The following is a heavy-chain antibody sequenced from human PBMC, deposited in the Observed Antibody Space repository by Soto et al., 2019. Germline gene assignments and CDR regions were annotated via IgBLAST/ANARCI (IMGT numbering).Heavy chain of an antibody. Sequence: SETLSLTCTVSGGSISSGDYYWSWIRQPPGKGLEWIGYIYYSGSTYYNPSLKSRVTISVDTSKNQFSLKLSSVTAADTAVYYCASQNGYYDILTGWVNWFDPWGQGTLVTVSS. V-gene: IGHV4-30-4*01. CDR3: ASQNGYYDILTGWVNWFDP. D-gene: IGHD3-9*01. CDR2: IYYSGST. J-gene: IGHJ5*02. CDR1: GGSISSGDYY.